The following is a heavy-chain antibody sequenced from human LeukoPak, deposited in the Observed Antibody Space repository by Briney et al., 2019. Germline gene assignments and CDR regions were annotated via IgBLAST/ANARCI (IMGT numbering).Heavy chain of an antibody. CDR2: LSSSGSTI. D-gene: IGHD3-9*01. Sequence: GGSLRLSCAASGFSFSDYYMSWIRQAPGKGLEWVSYLSSSGSTIYYADSVEGRFTISRDNAKNSLYLQMNSLRAEDTAVYYCARAYFDWLSPLDYWGQGTLVTVSS. CDR3: ARAYFDWLSPLDY. V-gene: IGHV3-11*01. CDR1: GFSFSDYY. J-gene: IGHJ4*02.